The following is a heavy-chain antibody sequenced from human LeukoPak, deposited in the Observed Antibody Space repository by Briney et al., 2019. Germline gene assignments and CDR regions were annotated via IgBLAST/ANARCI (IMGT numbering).Heavy chain of an antibody. CDR3: ARAPLTGYYNPLDY. J-gene: IGHJ4*02. V-gene: IGHV3-23*01. CDR2: ISGSGGST. D-gene: IGHD3-9*01. CDR1: GFTFSSYA. Sequence: PGGSLRLSCAASGFTFSSYAMSWVRQAPGKGLEWVSAISGSGGSTYYADSVKGRFTISRDNSKNMLFLQMNSLRVEDTAIYYCARAPLTGYYNPLDYWGQGTLVTVSS.